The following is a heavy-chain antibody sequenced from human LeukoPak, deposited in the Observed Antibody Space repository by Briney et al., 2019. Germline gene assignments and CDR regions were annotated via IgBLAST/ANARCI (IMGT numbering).Heavy chain of an antibody. CDR1: GFPFGDYA. CDR2: IASETYGGTA. V-gene: IGHV3-49*04. CDR3: TRDQTPYY. Sequence: PGGSLRLSCTASGFPFGDYAMTWVRQAPGKGLEWVGFIASETYGGTAEYAASVKGRFTISRDDSKSIAYLQMNSLKTEDTAVYYCTRDQTPYYWGQGTLVTVSS. J-gene: IGHJ4*02.